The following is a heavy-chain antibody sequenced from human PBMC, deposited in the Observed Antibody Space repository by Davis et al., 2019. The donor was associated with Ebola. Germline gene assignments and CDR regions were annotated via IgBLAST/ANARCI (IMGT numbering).Heavy chain of an antibody. CDR3: TRTSITIFGVAPPAD. CDR1: GFTFITYS. D-gene: IGHD3-3*01. CDR2: IRSKAYGGTT. J-gene: IGHJ4*02. V-gene: IGHV3-49*04. Sequence: GESLKISCAASGFTFITYSMSWVRQAPGKGLEWVGFIRSKAYGGTTEYAASVKGRFTISRDDSKSIAYLQMNSLKTEDTAVYYCTRTSITIFGVAPPADWGQGTLVTVSS.